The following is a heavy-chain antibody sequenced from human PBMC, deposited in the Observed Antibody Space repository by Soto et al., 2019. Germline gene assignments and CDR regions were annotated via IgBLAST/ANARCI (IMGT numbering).Heavy chain of an antibody. CDR1: GFTFSSYA. Sequence: EVQLVESGGGLVQPGGSLRLSCAASGFTFSSYAMHWVRQAPGKGLEYVSAISSNGGSTYYANSVKGRFTISRDNSKNTLYLQMGSLTAEDMAVDYCARDISTVTQNYALDIWGQGTMVTVSS. CDR3: ARDISTVTQNYALDI. J-gene: IGHJ3*02. V-gene: IGHV3-64*01. D-gene: IGHD4-17*01. CDR2: ISSNGGST.